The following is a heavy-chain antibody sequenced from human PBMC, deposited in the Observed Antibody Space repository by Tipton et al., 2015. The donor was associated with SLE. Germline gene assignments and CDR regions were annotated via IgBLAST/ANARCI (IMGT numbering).Heavy chain of an antibody. J-gene: IGHJ3*02. V-gene: IGHV4-59*01. CDR3: ARAGTGTAWGTFDI. CDR1: GGSINSYY. CDR2: IYYSGST. D-gene: IGHD1-14*01. Sequence: TLSLTCTVSGGSINSYYWSWIRQPPGKGLEWIGYIYYSGSTNYNPSLKSRVTISVDTSKNQFSLKLNNVTAADTAVYYCARAGTGTAWGTFDIWGPGTMVTVSS.